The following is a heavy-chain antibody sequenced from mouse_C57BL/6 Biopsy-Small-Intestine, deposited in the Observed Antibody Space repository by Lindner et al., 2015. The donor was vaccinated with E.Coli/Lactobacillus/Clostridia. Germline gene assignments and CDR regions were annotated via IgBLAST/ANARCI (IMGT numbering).Heavy chain of an antibody. Sequence: VQLQESGAELARPGASVKLSCKASGYTFTSYGISWVKQRTGQGLEWIGEIFPRSGNTYYIEKFKGKATLTADKSSSTAYMELRSLTSEDSAVHFCARYGYDAFDYWGQGTTLTVSS. CDR3: ARYGYDAFDY. CDR1: GYTFTSYG. CDR2: IFPRSGNT. D-gene: IGHD2-2*01. J-gene: IGHJ2*01. V-gene: IGHV1-81*01.